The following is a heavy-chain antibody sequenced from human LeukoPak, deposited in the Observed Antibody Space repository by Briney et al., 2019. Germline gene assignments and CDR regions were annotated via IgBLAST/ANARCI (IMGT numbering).Heavy chain of an antibody. Sequence: LTGGSLRLSCAASGFIFSSYAMSWVRQAPGKGLEWVSTISGSGGSANYADSVKGRFTVSRDNSKNTLYMQMNSLRVEDTAVYYCPRKYDSSGYYDHWGQGTLVTVSS. CDR1: GFIFSSYA. D-gene: IGHD3-22*01. CDR3: PRKYDSSGYYDH. CDR2: ISGSGGSA. V-gene: IGHV3-23*01. J-gene: IGHJ4*02.